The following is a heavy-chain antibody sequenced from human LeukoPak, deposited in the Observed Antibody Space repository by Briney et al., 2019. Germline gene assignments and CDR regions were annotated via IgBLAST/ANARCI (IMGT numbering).Heavy chain of an antibody. V-gene: IGHV4-39*07. CDR3: ARGNWNYFDY. J-gene: IGHJ4*02. D-gene: IGHD1-20*01. CDR2: IYYSGST. CDR1: GGSISSSSYY. Sequence: SETLSLTCTVSGGSISSSSYYWGWIRQPPVKGLEWIGSIYYSGSTYYNPSLKSRVTISVDTSKNQFSLKLSSVTAADTAVYYCARGNWNYFDYWGQGTLVTVSS.